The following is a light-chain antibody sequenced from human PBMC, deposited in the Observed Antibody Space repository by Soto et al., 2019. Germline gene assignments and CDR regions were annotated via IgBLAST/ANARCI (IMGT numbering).Light chain of an antibody. CDR2: EGI. CDR1: SSDIGTYNL. V-gene: IGLV2-23*01. Sequence: QSVLTQPASVSGSPGQSITISCTGTSSDIGTYNLVSWYQHYPCKAPKLMIYEGIKRPSGVSNRFSGSKSGNTAFLTISGLQAEDEADYYCCSYAGSGTDNYVFGSGTKVTVL. J-gene: IGLJ1*01. CDR3: CSYAGSGTDNYV.